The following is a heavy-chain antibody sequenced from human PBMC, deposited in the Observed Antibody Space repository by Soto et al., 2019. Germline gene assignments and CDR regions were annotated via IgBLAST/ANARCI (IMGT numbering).Heavy chain of an antibody. CDR3: SKDAITIFGVVISIYYYYYGMDV. CDR1: GFTFDDYA. Sequence: EVQLVESGGGLVQPGRSLRLSCAASGFTFDDYAMHWVRQAPGKGLEWVSGISWNSGSIGYADSVKGRFTISRDNAKNSLYLQMNSLRAEDTALYYCSKDAITIFGVVISIYYYYYGMDVLGQGTTVTVSS. D-gene: IGHD3-3*01. CDR2: ISWNSGSI. J-gene: IGHJ6*02. V-gene: IGHV3-9*01.